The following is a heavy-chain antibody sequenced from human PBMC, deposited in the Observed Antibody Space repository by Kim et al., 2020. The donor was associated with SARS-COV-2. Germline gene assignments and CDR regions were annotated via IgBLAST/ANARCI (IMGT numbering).Heavy chain of an antibody. J-gene: IGHJ3*02. D-gene: IGHD3-16*01. V-gene: IGHV4-59*08. CDR2: IYYSGST. CDR3: ARKKRLPTALDAFDI. CDR1: GGSISSYY. Sequence: SETLSLTCTVSGGSISSYYWSWIRQPPGKGLEWIGYIYYSGSTNYNPSLKSRVTISVDTSKNQFSLKLSSVTAADTAVYYCARKKRLPTALDAFDIWGQGTMVTVSS.